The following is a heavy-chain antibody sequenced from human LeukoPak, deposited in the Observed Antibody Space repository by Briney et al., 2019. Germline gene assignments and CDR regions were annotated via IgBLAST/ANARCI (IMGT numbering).Heavy chain of an antibody. D-gene: IGHD6-19*01. CDR2: IRYDGSNK. Sequence: GGSLRLSCAASGFTFSSYGMHWVRQAPGRGLEWVAFIRYDGSNKYYADSVKGRFTISRDNSKNTLYLQMNSLRAEDTAVYYCAKDGGIAVAGTFDYWGQGTLVTVSS. J-gene: IGHJ4*02. V-gene: IGHV3-30*02. CDR1: GFTFSSYG. CDR3: AKDGGIAVAGTFDY.